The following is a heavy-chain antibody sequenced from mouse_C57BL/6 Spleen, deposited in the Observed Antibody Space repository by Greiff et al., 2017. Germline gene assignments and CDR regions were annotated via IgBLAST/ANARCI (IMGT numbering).Heavy chain of an antibody. J-gene: IGHJ4*01. CDR3: ARCRLSDAVDY. V-gene: IGHV1-82*01. CDR2: IYPGDGDT. Sequence: VKLQEPGPELVKPGASVKISCKASGYAFSSSWMNWVKQRPGKGPEWIGRIYPGDGDTNYNGKFKGKATLTADKSSSTAYMQLSRLASEDSAVYFCARCRLSDAVDYWGQGTSVTVSS. CDR1: GYAFSSSW.